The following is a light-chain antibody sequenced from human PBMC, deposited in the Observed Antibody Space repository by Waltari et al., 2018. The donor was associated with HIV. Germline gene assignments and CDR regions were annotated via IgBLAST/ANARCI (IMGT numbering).Light chain of an antibody. CDR1: SSNIGPNY. CDR2: RNN. J-gene: IGLJ2*01. CDR3: AAWDDTLTVV. V-gene: IGLV1-47*01. Sequence: QSVLTQPPSASGTPGQSVTIYCSGTSSNIGPNYLYWYQQFPGTAPKPLIYRNNKRPSGVPDRFSGSKSGTSASLAISGLQSDDEADYYCAAWDDTLTVVFGGGTKLTVL.